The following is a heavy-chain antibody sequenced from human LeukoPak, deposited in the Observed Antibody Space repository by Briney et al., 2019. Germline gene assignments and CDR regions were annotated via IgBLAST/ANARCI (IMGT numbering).Heavy chain of an antibody. CDR1: GYTFTSYY. J-gene: IGHJ4*02. CDR3: ARGPLSYYDSSGYLSRARYFDY. Sequence: ASVKVSCKASGYTFTSYYMHWVRQAPGQGLEWMGWINPNSGGTNYAQKFQGWVTMTRDTSISTAYMELSRLRSDDTAVYYCARGPLSYYDSSGYLSRARYFDYWGQGTLVTVSS. V-gene: IGHV1-2*04. D-gene: IGHD3-22*01. CDR2: INPNSGGT.